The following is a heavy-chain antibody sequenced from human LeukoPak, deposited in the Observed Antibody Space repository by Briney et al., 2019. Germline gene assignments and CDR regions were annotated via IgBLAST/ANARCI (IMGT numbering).Heavy chain of an antibody. Sequence: PGGSLRLSCAASGFTFSDYSMNWVRQAPGKGLEWVSYIRSRNSAIYYADSVKGRFTISRDSAKNSLYLQMNSLRAEDTAIYYCATYRQVLLPFESWGQGTLVTVSS. CDR3: ATYRQVLLPFES. CDR2: IRSRNSAI. J-gene: IGHJ4*02. V-gene: IGHV3-48*01. D-gene: IGHD2-8*02. CDR1: GFTFSDYS.